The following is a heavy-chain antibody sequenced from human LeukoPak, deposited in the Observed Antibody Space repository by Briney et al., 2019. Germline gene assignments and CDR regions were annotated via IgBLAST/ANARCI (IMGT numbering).Heavy chain of an antibody. D-gene: IGHD2-21*02. J-gene: IGHJ4*02. CDR3: ARGVVAVTAIPFDY. V-gene: IGHV1-18*01. Sequence: QKFQGRVTMTTDTSTSTAYMELRSLRSDDTAVYYCARGVVAVTAIPFDYWGQGTLVTVSS.